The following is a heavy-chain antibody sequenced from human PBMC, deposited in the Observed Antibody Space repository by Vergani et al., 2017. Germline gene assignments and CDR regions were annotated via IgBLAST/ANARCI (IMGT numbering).Heavy chain of an antibody. CDR1: GGSISSSSYY. J-gene: IGHJ4*02. V-gene: IGHV4-39*07. CDR3: ARATYCSGGSCKTHSTYXFDY. CDR2: IYYSGST. Sequence: QLQLQESGPGLVKPSETLSLTCTVSGGSISSSSYYWGWIRQPPGKGLEWIGSIYYSGSTYYNPSLKSRVTISVDTSKKQFSLNLSSVTAADTAVYYCARATYCSGGSCKTHSTYXFDYWGQGTLVTVSS. D-gene: IGHD2-15*01.